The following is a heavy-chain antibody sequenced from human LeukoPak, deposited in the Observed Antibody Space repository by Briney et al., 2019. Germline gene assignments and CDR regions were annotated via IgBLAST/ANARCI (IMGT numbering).Heavy chain of an antibody. CDR2: INPIFGTA. CDR1: GGTFSSYA. J-gene: IGHJ6*03. D-gene: IGHD1-26*01. CDR3: ARGSGIVGGYYYYYMDV. V-gene: IGHV1-69*05. Sequence: GASVKVSCKASGGTFSSYAISWVRQAPGQGLEWMGGINPIFGTANYAQKFQGRVTITTDESTSTAYMELSSLRSEDTAVYYCARGSGIVGGYYYYYMDVWGKGTTVTVSS.